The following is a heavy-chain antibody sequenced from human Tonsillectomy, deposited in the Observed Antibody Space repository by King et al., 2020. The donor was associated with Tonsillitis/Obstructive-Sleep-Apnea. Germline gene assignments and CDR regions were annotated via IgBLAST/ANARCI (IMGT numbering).Heavy chain of an antibody. Sequence: QLQESGPGLVKPSETLSLTCTVSGGSISSYYWSWIRQPPGKGLEWIGYIYYSGSTNYNPSLKSRVTISVDTSKNQFSLKLSSVTAADTAVYCCARDRADIVVVPSAREEDWYFDLWGRGTLVTVSS. V-gene: IGHV4-59*01. D-gene: IGHD2-2*01. CDR2: IYYSGST. CDR3: ARDRADIVVVPSAREEDWYFDL. CDR1: GGSISSYY. J-gene: IGHJ2*01.